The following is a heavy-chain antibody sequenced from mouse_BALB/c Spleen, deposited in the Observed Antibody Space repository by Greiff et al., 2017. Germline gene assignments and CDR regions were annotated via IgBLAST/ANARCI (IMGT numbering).Heavy chain of an antibody. V-gene: IGHV5-6-3*01. CDR2: INSNGGST. J-gene: IGHJ2*01. D-gene: IGHD2-2*01. Sequence: DVHLVESGGGLVQPGGSLKLSCAASGFTFSSYGMSWVRQTPDKRLELVATINSNGGSTYYPDSVKGRFTISRDNAKNTLYLQMSSLKSEDTAMYYCARDLYGYEFDYWGQGTTLTVSS. CDR1: GFTFSSYG. CDR3: ARDLYGYEFDY.